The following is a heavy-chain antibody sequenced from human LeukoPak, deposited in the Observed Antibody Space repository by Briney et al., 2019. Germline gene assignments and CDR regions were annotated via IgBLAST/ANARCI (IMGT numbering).Heavy chain of an antibody. D-gene: IGHD2-2*03. J-gene: IGHJ5*02. CDR2: IKQDGSEK. CDR1: GCTFSSYW. CDR3: ARERGLDIVVVPAAAGFDP. V-gene: IGHV3-7*01. Sequence: GGSLRLSCAASGCTFSSYWMSWVRQAPGKGLEWVANIKQDGSEKYYVDSVKGRFTISRDNAKNSLYLQMNSLRAEDTAVYYCARERGLDIVVVPAAAGFDPWGQGTLVTVSS.